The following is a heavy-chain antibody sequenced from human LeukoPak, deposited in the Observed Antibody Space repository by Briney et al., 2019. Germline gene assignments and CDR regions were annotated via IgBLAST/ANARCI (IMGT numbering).Heavy chain of an antibody. CDR1: GGSISSSNW. CDR2: IYHSGST. V-gene: IGHV4-4*02. D-gene: IGHD2-15*01. CDR3: AENCSGGSCFFN. Sequence: SETLSLTCAVSGGSISSSNWWSWVRQPPGKGLEWIGEIYHSGSTNYNPSLKSRVTISVDKSKNQFSLKLSSVTAADTAVYYCAENCSGGSCFFNWGQGTLVTVSS. J-gene: IGHJ4*02.